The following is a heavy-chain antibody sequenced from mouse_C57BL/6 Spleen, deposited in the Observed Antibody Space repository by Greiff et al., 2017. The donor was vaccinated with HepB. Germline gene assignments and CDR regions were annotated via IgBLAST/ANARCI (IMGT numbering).Heavy chain of an antibody. CDR2: IDPNSGGT. D-gene: IGHD1-1*01. Sequence: VKLQQPGAELVKPGASVKLSCKASGYTFTSYWMHWVKQRPGRGLEWIGRIDPNSGGTKYNEKFKSKATLTVDKPSSTAYMQLSSLTSEDSAVYYGARDYYGSSRYFDDWGTGTTVTVSS. CDR3: ARDYYGSSRYFDD. V-gene: IGHV1-72*01. CDR1: GYTFTSYW. J-gene: IGHJ1*03.